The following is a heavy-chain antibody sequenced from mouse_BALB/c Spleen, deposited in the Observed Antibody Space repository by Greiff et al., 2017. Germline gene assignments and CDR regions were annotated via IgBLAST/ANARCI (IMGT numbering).Heavy chain of an antibody. CDR1: GYSFTSYW. D-gene: IGHD2-3*01. CDR2: IYPGNSDT. Sequence: VQLQQSGTVLARPGASVKMSCKASGYSFTSYWMHWVKQRPGQGLEWIGAIYPGNSDTSYNQKFKGKAKLTAVTSASTAYMELSSLTNEDSAVYYCTSYDPPFAYWGQGTLVTVSA. V-gene: IGHV1-5*01. CDR3: TSYDPPFAY. J-gene: IGHJ3*01.